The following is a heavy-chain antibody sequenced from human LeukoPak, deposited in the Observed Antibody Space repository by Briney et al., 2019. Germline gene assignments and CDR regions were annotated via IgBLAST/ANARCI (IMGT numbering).Heavy chain of an antibody. D-gene: IGHD3-10*01. CDR1: GGSISSYY. J-gene: IGHJ4*02. V-gene: IGHV4-59*08. CDR3: ARPRGFGELFDFDY. Sequence: SETLSLTCTVSGGSISSYYWSWIRQPPGKGLEWIGYIYYSGSTNYNPSLKSRVTISVDTSKNQFSLKLSSVTAADTAVYYCARPRGFGELFDFDYWGQGTLVTVSS. CDR2: IYYSGST.